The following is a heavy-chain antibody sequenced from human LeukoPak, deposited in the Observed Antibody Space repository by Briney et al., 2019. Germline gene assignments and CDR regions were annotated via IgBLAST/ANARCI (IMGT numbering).Heavy chain of an antibody. CDR2: ISSSSSTI. D-gene: IGHD2-2*01. J-gene: IGHJ5*02. Sequence: GGSLRLSCAASGFTFSSYSMNWVRQAPGKGLEWVSYISSSSSTIYYADSVKGRFTISRDNAKNSLYLQMNSLRAEDTAVYYCARGSRYQPANIDPWGQGTLVTVSS. V-gene: IGHV3-48*01. CDR3: ARGSRYQPANIDP. CDR1: GFTFSSYS.